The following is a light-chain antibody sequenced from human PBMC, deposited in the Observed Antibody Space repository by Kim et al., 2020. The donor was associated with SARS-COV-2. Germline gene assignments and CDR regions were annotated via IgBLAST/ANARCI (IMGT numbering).Light chain of an antibody. V-gene: IGKV1-5*03. CDR2: QAS. J-gene: IGKJ2*03. Sequence: DIQMTQSPSTLSASVGDRVTITCRASQGIYSYLAWYQHKPGKAPKFLMYQASVLESGVPARFSGSGSGTEFTLTISSLQPDDFATYFCQQYIAYPYSFGQGTKLEI. CDR3: QQYIAYPYS. CDR1: QGIYSY.